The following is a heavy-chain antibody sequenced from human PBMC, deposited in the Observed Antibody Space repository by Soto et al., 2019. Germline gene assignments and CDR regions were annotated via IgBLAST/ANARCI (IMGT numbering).Heavy chain of an antibody. Sequence: PGGSLRLSCAASGFTFSSYAMSWVRQAPGKGLEWVSAISGSGGSTYYADSVKGRFTISRDNSKNTLYLQMNSLRAEDTAVYYCAKDLQPLWFGKGPFDYWGQGTLVTVSS. D-gene: IGHD3-10*01. CDR1: GFTFSSYA. V-gene: IGHV3-23*01. J-gene: IGHJ4*02. CDR2: ISGSGGST. CDR3: AKDLQPLWFGKGPFDY.